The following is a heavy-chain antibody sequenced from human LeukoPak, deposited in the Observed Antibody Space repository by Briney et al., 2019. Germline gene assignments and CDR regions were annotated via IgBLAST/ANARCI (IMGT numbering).Heavy chain of an antibody. CDR1: GFTFSSYA. J-gene: IGHJ4*02. CDR3: ARDPDFSGWGYFDY. V-gene: IGHV3-30-3*01. D-gene: IGHD6-19*01. Sequence: PGRSLRLSCAASGFTFSSYAMHWVRQAPGKGLEWVAVISYDGSNKYYADSVEGRFTISRDNSKNTLYLQMNSLRAEDTAVYYCARDPDFSGWGYFDYWGQGTLVTVSS. CDR2: ISYDGSNK.